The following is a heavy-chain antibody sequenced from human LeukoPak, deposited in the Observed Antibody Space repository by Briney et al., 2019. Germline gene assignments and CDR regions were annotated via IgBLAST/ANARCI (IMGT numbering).Heavy chain of an antibody. CDR3: ARGLTHPRTSQSRGGMDV. Sequence: ASVEVSCKASGYTFTGYYMHWVRQAPGQGLEWMGWINPNSGGTNYAQKLQGRVTMTTDTSTSTAYMELRSLRSDDTAVYYCARGLTHPRTSQSRGGMDVWGQGTTVTVSS. V-gene: IGHV1-2*02. J-gene: IGHJ6*02. D-gene: IGHD2-2*01. CDR2: INPNSGGT. CDR1: GYTFTGYY.